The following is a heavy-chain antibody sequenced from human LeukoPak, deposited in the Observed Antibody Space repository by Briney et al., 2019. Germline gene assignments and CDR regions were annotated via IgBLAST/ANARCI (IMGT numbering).Heavy chain of an antibody. CDR3: ARGRYYFDY. CDR1: GGSFSGYY. J-gene: IGHJ4*02. Sequence: SETLSLTCAVYGGSFSGYYWSWIRQPPGKGLEWIGEINHSGSTNYNPSLKSRVTISVDTSKNQFSLKLSSVTAADTAVYYCARGRYYFDYWGQGTLVAVSS. CDR2: INHSGST. V-gene: IGHV4-34*01.